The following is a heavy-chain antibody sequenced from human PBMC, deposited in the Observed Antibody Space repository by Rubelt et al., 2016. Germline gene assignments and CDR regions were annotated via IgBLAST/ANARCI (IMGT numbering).Heavy chain of an antibody. J-gene: IGHJ4*02. V-gene: IGHV3-23*01. CDR1: GFTFSGYP. D-gene: IGHD4-17*01. CDR3: ATETTPVY. CDR2: VGGGGDDT. Sequence: EVQLLESGGGLVQPGGSLRLSCVASGFTFSGYPMSWFRQAPGKGLEWVSAVGGGGDDTYYADSVKGHLPISRDNSKNTLYLQMNTLRAEDTAVYYCATETTPVYWGQGTLVTVSS.